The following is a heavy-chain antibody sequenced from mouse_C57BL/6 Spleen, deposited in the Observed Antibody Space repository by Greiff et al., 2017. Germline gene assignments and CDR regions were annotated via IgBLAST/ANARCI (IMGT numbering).Heavy chain of an antibody. CDR3: ASYYRGVFDY. V-gene: IGHV3-6*01. D-gene: IGHD2-12*01. CDR2: ISYDGST. Sequence: DVQLQESGPGLVKPSQSLSLTCSVTGYSITSGYYWNWIRKFPGNILEWMGYISYDGSTNYNPSLKNQISITRDTSENQFFLKLNSVTTEDTAAYYCASYYRGVFDYWGQGTTLTVSS. J-gene: IGHJ2*01. CDR1: GYSITSGYY.